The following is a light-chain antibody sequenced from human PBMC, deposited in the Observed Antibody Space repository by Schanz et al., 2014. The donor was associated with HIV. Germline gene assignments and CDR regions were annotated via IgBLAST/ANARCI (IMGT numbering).Light chain of an antibody. V-gene: IGKV3-20*01. CDR1: QVVSSNF. J-gene: IGKJ2*01. CDR3: QQGETFPT. CDR2: GAS. Sequence: EIVLTQSPGTLSLSPGERATLSCRASQVVSSNFLAWYQQKPGRAPRLLIYGASIRATGIPDRFSGSGSGTGFTLTINGLQPEDSATYYCQQGETFPTFGQGTNLEI.